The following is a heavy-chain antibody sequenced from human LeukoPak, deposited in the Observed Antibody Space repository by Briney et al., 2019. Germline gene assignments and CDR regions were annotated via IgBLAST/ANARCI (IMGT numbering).Heavy chain of an antibody. CDR3: ARERMYSGSGSTYPYYDY. J-gene: IGHJ4*02. Sequence: GGSLRLSCAASGFTFSGYWMSWVRQSPGKGLEWVANIKPDGSENYFMDSVKGRFTISRDNAKKALYLEMNSLRAEDTAEYFCARERMYSGSGSTYPYYDYWGQGTLVTVSS. CDR1: GFTFSGYW. D-gene: IGHD3-10*01. V-gene: IGHV3-7*01. CDR2: IKPDGSEN.